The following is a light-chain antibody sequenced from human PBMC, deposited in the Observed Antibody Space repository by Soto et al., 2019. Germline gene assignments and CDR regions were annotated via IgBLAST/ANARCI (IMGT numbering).Light chain of an antibody. CDR2: DDN. CDR1: SSNIGGNS. Sequence: QSVLTQPPSVSAAPGQKVTISCSGSSSNIGGNSVSWYQQFPGTAPKLLIYDDNKRPSGIPDRFSGSKSGTSATLGITGFQTGDEADYYCGSWDSSLSAYVLGTGTKVTVL. CDR3: GSWDSSLSAYV. J-gene: IGLJ1*01. V-gene: IGLV1-51*01.